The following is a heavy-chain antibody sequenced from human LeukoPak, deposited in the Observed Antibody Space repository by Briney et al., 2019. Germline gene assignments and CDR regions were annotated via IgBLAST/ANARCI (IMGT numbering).Heavy chain of an antibody. D-gene: IGHD2-2*02. J-gene: IGHJ4*02. V-gene: IGHV4-39*01. CDR3: ARRCSSTSCYTGTDY. Sequence: SETLSLTCTVSGGSVSSSSYYWGWIRQPPGKGLEWIGSIYYSGSTYYNPSLKSRVTISVDTSKNQFSLKLSSVTAADTAVYYCARRCSSTSCYTGTDYWGQGTLVTVSS. CDR1: GGSVSSSSYY. CDR2: IYYSGST.